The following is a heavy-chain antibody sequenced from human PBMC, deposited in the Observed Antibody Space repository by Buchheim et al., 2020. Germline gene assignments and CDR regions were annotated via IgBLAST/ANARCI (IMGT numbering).Heavy chain of an antibody. Sequence: QVQLQQWGAGLLKPSETLSLTCAVYGGSFSGYYWSWIRQPPGKGLEWIGEINHSGRTNYNPSLKSRVTISVDTSKNPFYLKLSSVTAADTAVYYCAGRYSGSYYGLYYYYYGMDVWGQGTT. CDR3: AGRYSGSYYGLYYYYYGMDV. J-gene: IGHJ6*02. D-gene: IGHD1-26*01. V-gene: IGHV4-34*01. CDR1: GGSFSGYY. CDR2: INHSGRT.